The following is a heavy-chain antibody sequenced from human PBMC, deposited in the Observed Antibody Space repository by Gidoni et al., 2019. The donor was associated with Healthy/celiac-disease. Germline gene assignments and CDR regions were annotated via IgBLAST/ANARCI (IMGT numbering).Heavy chain of an antibody. CDR2: ISGSGGIT. D-gene: IGHD2-15*01. CDR1: GFTFSSSA. V-gene: IGHV3-23*01. Sequence: EVQLLESGGGVVQPGGSLRLPCAASGFTFSSSAMSWVRQAPGEGLEWFSAISGSGGITYYADSVKGRFSISRDNSKNTLYLQMNSLRAEDTAVYYCAKGPGAPDRVVAEGYWGQGTLVTVSS. J-gene: IGHJ4*02. CDR3: AKGPGAPDRVVAEGY.